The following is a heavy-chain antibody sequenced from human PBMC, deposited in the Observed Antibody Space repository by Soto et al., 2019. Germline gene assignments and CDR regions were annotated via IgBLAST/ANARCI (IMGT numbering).Heavy chain of an antibody. CDR3: AKDGWNFGSGSELDY. V-gene: IGHV3-30*18. CDR2: ISHDGSNQ. D-gene: IGHD3-10*01. Sequence: QVQLVESGGGVVQPGRSLRLSCAASGFTFSYYGMHWVRQAPGKGLEWVAVISHDGSNQYYADSVKGRFTISRDTSRNKLSLQMNSLRPEDTAVYYCAKDGWNFGSGSELDYWGQGTLVTVSS. J-gene: IGHJ4*02. CDR1: GFTFSYYG.